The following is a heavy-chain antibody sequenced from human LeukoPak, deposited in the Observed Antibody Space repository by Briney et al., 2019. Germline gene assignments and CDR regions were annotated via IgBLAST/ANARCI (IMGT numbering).Heavy chain of an antibody. D-gene: IGHD5-18*01. V-gene: IGHV3-33*01. Sequence: GGSLRLSCAASGFTFSSYGMHWVRQAPGKGLEWVALIWFDGSNKYYADSVKGRFTISRDNSKNTLYLQMDSLRDEDTAVYYCARDRGYSYSHCFDYWGQGTLVTVSS. CDR1: GFTFSSYG. J-gene: IGHJ4*02. CDR3: ARDRGYSYSHCFDY. CDR2: IWFDGSNK.